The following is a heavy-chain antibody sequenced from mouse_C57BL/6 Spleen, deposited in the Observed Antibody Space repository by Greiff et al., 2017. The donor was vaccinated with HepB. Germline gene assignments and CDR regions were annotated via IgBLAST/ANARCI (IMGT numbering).Heavy chain of an antibody. CDR2: INPNNGGT. CDR1: GYTFTDYN. J-gene: IGHJ4*01. Sequence: VQLKQSGPELVKPGASVKIPCKASGYTFTDYNMDWVKQSHGKSLEWIGDINPNNGGTIYNQKFKGKATLTVDKSSSTAYMELRSLTSEDTAVYYCARGGYYKSYYAMDYWGQGTSVTVSS. D-gene: IGHD2-12*01. V-gene: IGHV1-18*01. CDR3: ARGGYYKSYYAMDY.